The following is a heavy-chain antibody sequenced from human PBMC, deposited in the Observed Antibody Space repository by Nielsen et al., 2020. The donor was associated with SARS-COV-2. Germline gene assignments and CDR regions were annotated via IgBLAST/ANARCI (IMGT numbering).Heavy chain of an antibody. CDR1: GGSISSYY. CDR3: ARDSSSSHFDY. J-gene: IGHJ4*02. D-gene: IGHD6-6*01. CDR2: IYYSGST. Sequence: SETLSLTCTVSGGSISSYYWSWIRQPPGKGLEWIGYIYYSGSTNYNPSLKSRVAISVDTSKNQFSLKPSSATAADTAVYYCARDSSSSHFDYWGQGTLVTVSS. V-gene: IGHV4-59*01.